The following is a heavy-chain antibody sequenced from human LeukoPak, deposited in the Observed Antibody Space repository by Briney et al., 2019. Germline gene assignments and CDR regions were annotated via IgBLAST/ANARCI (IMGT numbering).Heavy chain of an antibody. CDR2: ISGSGGST. Sequence: GGSLRLSCAASGFTFSSYAMSWVRQAPGKGLGWVSAISGSGGSTYYADSVKGRFTISRDNSKNTLYLQMNSLRAEDTAVYYCAKRKAYYDILTGYYSQYFDYWGQGTLVTVSS. CDR1: GFTFSSYA. D-gene: IGHD3-9*01. V-gene: IGHV3-23*01. J-gene: IGHJ4*02. CDR3: AKRKAYYDILTGYYSQYFDY.